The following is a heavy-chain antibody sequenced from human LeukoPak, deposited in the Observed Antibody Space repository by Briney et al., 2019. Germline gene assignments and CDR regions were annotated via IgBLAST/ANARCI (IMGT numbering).Heavy chain of an antibody. CDR2: MNPNSGNT. V-gene: IGHV1-8*03. J-gene: IGHJ6*03. CDR3: ARGLGQEYDYVWGSYRTYYMDG. CDR1: GYTFTNYD. Sequence: GASVTVSFKSSGYTFTNYDINWVRPATGQGLEWMGWMNPNSGNTGYAQKFQGRVSITRNTSISTAYMELSSRRSEDTAVYYCARGLGQEYDYVWGSYRTYYMDGWGKGTTVTVSS. D-gene: IGHD3-16*02.